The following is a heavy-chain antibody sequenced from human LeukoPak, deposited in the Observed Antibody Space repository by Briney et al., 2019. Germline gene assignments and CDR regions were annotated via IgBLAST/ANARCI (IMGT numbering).Heavy chain of an antibody. CDR3: ARTYGDRIYYYYGMDV. CDR1: GGSISSYY. J-gene: IGHJ6*02. D-gene: IGHD4-17*01. CDR2: IYYSGST. V-gene: IGHV4-59*08. Sequence: SSETLSLTCAVSGGSISSYYWSWIRQAPGKGLEWIGYIYYSGSTNYTPSLKSRVTISVDTSKNQFSLKLSSVTAADTAVYYCARTYGDRIYYYYGMDVWGQGTTVTVSS.